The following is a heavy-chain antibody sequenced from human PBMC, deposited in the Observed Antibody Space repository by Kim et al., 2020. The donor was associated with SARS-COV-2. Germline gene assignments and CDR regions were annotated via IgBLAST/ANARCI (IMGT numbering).Heavy chain of an antibody. D-gene: IGHD6-13*01. CDR2: VYSGTST. J-gene: IGHJ4*02. Sequence: GGSLRLSCAASGFTVTTNYMSWVRQAPGEALEWVSLVYSGTSTYYADSVKGRFTISRDNSNNTVYLQMNSLRAEDTAIYYCARAATIASRRSGVYYFDYWGQGTLVTVSS. V-gene: IGHV3-66*01. CDR1: GFTVTTNY. CDR3: ARAATIASRRSGVYYFDY.